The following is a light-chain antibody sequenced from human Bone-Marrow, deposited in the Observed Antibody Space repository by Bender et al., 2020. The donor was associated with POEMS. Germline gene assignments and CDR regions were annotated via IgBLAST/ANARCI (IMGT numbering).Light chain of an antibody. V-gene: IGLV2-14*01. CDR1: SSDVGGYNH. Sequence: QSALTQPASVSGSPGQTITISCSGTSSDVGGYNHVSWYQQHPGKVPKLIIYDVSDRPSGVSDRFSGSKSGNTASLTISGLQAEDEADYYCTSYTTSSTLEFGGGTKLTVL. CDR3: TSYTTSSTLE. J-gene: IGLJ3*02. CDR2: DVS.